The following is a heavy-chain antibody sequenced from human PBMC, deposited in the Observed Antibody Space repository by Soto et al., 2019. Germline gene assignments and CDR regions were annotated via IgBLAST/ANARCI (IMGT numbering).Heavy chain of an antibody. CDR3: AKASSSGVYYYGMDV. V-gene: IGHV1-18*04. CDR2: ISAYNGNT. J-gene: IGHJ6*02. Sequence: QVQLVQSGAEVKKPGASVKVSCKASGYTFTSYGISWVRQAPGQGLEWMGWISAYNGNTNYAQKLQGRVTMTTDTATSTAYMELRSLRSDDTAVYYCAKASSSGVYYYGMDVWGQGTTVTVSS. CDR1: GYTFTSYG. D-gene: IGHD6-6*01.